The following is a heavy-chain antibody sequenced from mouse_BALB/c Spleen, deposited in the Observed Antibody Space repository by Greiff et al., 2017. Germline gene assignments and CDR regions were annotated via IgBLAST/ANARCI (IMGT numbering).Heavy chain of an antibody. J-gene: IGHJ3*01. V-gene: IGHV14-3*02. CDR1: GFNIKDTY. Sequence: EVQLQESGAELVKPGASVKLSCTASGFNIKDTYMHWVKQRPEQGLEWIGRIDPANGNTKYDPKFQGKATITADTSSNTAYLQLSSLTSEDTAVYYCARPIYYDPAWFAYWGQGTLVTVSA. CDR3: ARPIYYDPAWFAY. CDR2: IDPANGNT. D-gene: IGHD2-4*01.